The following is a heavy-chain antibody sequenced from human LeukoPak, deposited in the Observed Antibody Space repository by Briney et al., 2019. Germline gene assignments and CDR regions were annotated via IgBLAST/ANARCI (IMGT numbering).Heavy chain of an antibody. CDR2: IYYSGST. V-gene: IGHV4-39*01. D-gene: IGHD5-24*01. Sequence: SETLSLTCAVSGGSITSSSYYWGWIRQPPGKGLEWIGSIYYSGSTYYNPSVKSRVTISEDTSKNQFSLRLSSVTAADTAAYYCGRHKGYNYGHVDYWGQGTLVTVSS. J-gene: IGHJ4*02. CDR3: GRHKGYNYGHVDY. CDR1: GGSITSSSYY.